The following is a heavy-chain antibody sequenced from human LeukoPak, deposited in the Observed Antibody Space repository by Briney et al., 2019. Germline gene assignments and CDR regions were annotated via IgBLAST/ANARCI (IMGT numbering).Heavy chain of an antibody. CDR2: ISWNSRSI. V-gene: IGHV3-9*01. CDR3: AKDWGRPQLGALAS. D-gene: IGHD3-16*01. J-gene: IGHJ4*02. Sequence: PGGSLRLSCAASGFTFDNYAMHWVRQAPGKGLEWVSGISWNSRSIGYADSVRGRFAMSRDNAKNSLYLQMTSLRAEDTALYYCAKDWGRPQLGALASWGQGTLVTVSS. CDR1: GFTFDNYA.